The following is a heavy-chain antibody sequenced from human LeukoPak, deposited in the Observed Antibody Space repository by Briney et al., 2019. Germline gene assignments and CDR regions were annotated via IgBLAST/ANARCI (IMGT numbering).Heavy chain of an antibody. CDR3: ARGGGEQWLVHPEAFDI. CDR2: IRYDGSNK. D-gene: IGHD6-19*01. J-gene: IGHJ3*02. V-gene: IGHV3-33*01. CDR1: GFTFSSYG. Sequence: HPGRSLRLSCAASGFTFSSYGMHWVRQAPGKGLEWVAVIRYDGSNKYYADSVKGRFTISRDNSKNTLYLQMNSLRAEDTAVYYCARGGGEQWLVHPEAFDIWGQGTMVTVSS.